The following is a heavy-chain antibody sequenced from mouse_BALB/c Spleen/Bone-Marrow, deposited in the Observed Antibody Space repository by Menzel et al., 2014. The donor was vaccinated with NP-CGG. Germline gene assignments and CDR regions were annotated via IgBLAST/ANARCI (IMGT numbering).Heavy chain of an antibody. CDR3: ARGIDYYAMDY. Sequence: LVESGAELMKPGASVKISCKATGYTFSSYWIEWVKQRPGHGLEWIGEILPGSGSTNYNEKFKGKATFTADTSSNTAYMQLSSLTSEDSAVYYCARGIDYYAMDYWGQGTSVTVSP. CDR1: GYTFSSYW. CDR2: ILPGSGST. J-gene: IGHJ4*01. V-gene: IGHV1-9*01.